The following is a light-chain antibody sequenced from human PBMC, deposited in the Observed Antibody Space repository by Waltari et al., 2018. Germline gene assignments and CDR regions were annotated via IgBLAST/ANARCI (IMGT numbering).Light chain of an antibody. J-gene: IGLJ3*02. V-gene: IGLV1-40*01. Sequence: QSVLTQPPSMSGAPGQKFTIPCTGGSSNFGAGYYVHWYQQFPGTAPKLLIFGNTNRPPGVPGRFSGSRSGTSASLAIAGLQSEDEAVYYCQSFDSSLSASVFGGGTKLTVL. CDR2: GNT. CDR3: QSFDSSLSASV. CDR1: SSNFGAGYY.